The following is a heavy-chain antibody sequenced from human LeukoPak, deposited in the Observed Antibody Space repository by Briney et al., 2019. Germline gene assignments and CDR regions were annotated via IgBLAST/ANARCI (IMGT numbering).Heavy chain of an antibody. Sequence: PGGSLRLSCAVSGFTFSGYGMHWVRQAPGKGLDWVTFIRYDGSDKYYADSVKGRFTISRENSKNTLYLQMNSLTTEDTAVYYCVKALPVVGWYFDVWGRGTLVTVSS. V-gene: IGHV3-30*02. CDR2: IRYDGSDK. D-gene: IGHD2-2*01. CDR1: GFTFSGYG. CDR3: VKALPVVGWYFDV. J-gene: IGHJ2*01.